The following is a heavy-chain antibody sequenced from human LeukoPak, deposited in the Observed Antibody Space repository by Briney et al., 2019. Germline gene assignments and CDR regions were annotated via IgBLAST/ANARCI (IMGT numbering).Heavy chain of an antibody. CDR3: ARSKYPNETGAFDI. D-gene: IGHD2-2*01. V-gene: IGHV4-39*01. J-gene: IGHJ3*02. Sequence: SETLSLTYTVSGGSISSSSYYWGWIRQPPGKGLEWIGSIYYSGSTYYNPSLKSRVTISVDTSKNQFSLKLSSVTAADTAVYYCARSKYPNETGAFDIWGQGTMVTVSS. CDR1: GGSISSSSYY. CDR2: IYYSGST.